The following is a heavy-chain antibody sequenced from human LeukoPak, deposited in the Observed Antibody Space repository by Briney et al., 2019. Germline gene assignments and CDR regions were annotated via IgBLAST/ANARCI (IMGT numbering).Heavy chain of an antibody. CDR2: IYYSGST. CDR1: GGSISSYY. D-gene: IGHD6-13*01. Sequence: PSETLSLTCTVSGGSISSYYWSWIRHPPGEGLEWIGYIYYSGSTNYNPSLKSRVTISVDTSKNQFSLKLSSVTAADTAVYYCAISLAAGFDYGGQGTLVTVS. J-gene: IGHJ4*02. V-gene: IGHV4-59*01. CDR3: AISLAAGFDY.